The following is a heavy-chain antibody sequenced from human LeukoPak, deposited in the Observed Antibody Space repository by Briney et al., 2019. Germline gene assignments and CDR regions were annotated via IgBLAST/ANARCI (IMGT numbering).Heavy chain of an antibody. Sequence: PGGSLRLSCAASGFTFSSYGMHWVRQAPGKGLEWVAVIWYDGSNKYYAGSVKGRFTISRDNSKNTLYLQMNSLRAEDTAVYYCARDGDYDILTGYMGFDYWGQGTLVTVSS. CDR2: IWYDGSNK. V-gene: IGHV3-33*01. CDR1: GFTFSSYG. D-gene: IGHD3-9*01. J-gene: IGHJ4*02. CDR3: ARDGDYDILTGYMGFDY.